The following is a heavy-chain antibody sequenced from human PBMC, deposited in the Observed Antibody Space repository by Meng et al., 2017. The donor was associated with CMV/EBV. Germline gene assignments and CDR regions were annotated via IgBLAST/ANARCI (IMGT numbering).Heavy chain of an antibody. CDR2: ISSTSSYI. Sequence: VQLGGAGGGLVKPGGSLRLSCVASGFAFRTYSMSWVRQVPGKGLEWISSISSTSSYIYYADSLKGRFTVSRDNAKNSLYLQVSSLRADDTAVYYCARAPPDADFDYWGQGTLVTVSS. CDR1: GFAFRTYS. CDR3: ARAPPDADFDY. J-gene: IGHJ4*02. V-gene: IGHV3-21*01.